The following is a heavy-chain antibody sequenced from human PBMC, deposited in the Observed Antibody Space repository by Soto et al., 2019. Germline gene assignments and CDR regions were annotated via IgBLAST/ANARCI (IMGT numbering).Heavy chain of an antibody. D-gene: IGHD6-13*01. CDR2: INYSGTT. V-gene: IGHV4-31*03. CDR3: ARAWTATAGWANWFDL. Sequence: QVKLKESGPGLVEPSQTLSLTCTVSGGSISGGGSYWSWIRKHPGKGLEWIGYINYSGTTYYNPFVTSRLTISVDTSKTQFSLKLSSVTAADTAVYYCARAWTATAGWANWFDLWGQGTLVTVSS. CDR1: GGSISGGGSY. J-gene: IGHJ5*02.